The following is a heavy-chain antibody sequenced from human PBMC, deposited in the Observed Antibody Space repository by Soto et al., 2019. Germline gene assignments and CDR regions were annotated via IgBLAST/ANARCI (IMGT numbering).Heavy chain of an antibody. CDR3: ASGYSSSWFYFDY. J-gene: IGHJ4*02. CDR2: IYYSGST. Sequence: QLQLQESGPGLVKPSETLSLTCPVSGGSISSSSYYWGWIRQPPGKGLEWIGSIYYSGSTYYNPSLKSRVTISVDTSKSQCSLKLSSVTAADTAVYYGASGYSSSWFYFDYWGQGTLVTVSS. CDR1: GGSISSSSYY. V-gene: IGHV4-39*01. D-gene: IGHD6-13*01.